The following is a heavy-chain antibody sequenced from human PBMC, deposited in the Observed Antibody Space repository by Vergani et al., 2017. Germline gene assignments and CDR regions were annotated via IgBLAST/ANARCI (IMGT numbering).Heavy chain of an antibody. CDR1: GGTFSSYA. CDR3: ARDFVVPAAIECHYYYYYGMDV. CDR2: IIPIFGTA. Sequence: QVQLVQSGAEVKKPGSSVKVSCKASGGTFSSYAISWVRQAPGQGLEWMGGIIPIFGTANYAQKFQGRVTITADESTSTAYMELSSLRSEDTAVYYCARDFVVPAAIECHYYYYYGMDVWGQGTTVTVSS. D-gene: IGHD2-2*01. J-gene: IGHJ6*02. V-gene: IGHV1-69*01.